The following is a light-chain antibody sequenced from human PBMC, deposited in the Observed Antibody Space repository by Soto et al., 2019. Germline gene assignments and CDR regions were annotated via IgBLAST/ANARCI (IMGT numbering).Light chain of an antibody. J-gene: IGLJ3*02. CDR3: TSYTTGRIGV. CDR2: EVT. Sequence: QYVLTQPASVSGSPGQSITISCTGNNGDFGHYNYVSWYQQHPGKAPKLIIYEVTNRPSGVSNRFSGSKSGNPASLIISGLQAEDEADYYCTSYTTGRIGVFGGGTTLTVL. V-gene: IGLV2-14*01. CDR1: NGDFGHYNY.